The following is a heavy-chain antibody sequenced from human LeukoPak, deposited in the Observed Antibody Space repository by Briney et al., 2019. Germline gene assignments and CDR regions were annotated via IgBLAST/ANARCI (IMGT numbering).Heavy chain of an antibody. CDR2: IIPILGIA. CDR1: GYTFTSYG. D-gene: IGHD5-18*01. V-gene: IGHV1-69*04. CDR3: ARGFFLGYSYGLGDYYGMDV. J-gene: IGHJ6*02. Sequence: GASVKVSCKASGYTFTSYGISWVRQAPGQGLEWMGRIIPILGIANYAQKFQGRVTITADKSTSTAYMELSSLRSEDTAVYYCARGFFLGYSYGLGDYYGMDVWGQGTTVTVSS.